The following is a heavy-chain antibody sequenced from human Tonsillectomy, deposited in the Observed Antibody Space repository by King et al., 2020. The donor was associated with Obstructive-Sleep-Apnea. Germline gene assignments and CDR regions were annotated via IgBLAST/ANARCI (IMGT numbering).Heavy chain of an antibody. CDR2: MFYSGNT. D-gene: IGHD5-12*01. V-gene: IGHV4-59*08. J-gene: IGHJ4*02. CDR1: VGSISNYY. Sequence: LQLQESGPGLVKPSETLSLTCTVSVGSISNYYWSWIRQPPGKGLEWIGYMFYSGNTNFNPSLKSRVTISAATSKIQVSLRLSSGTAADTAVYYCARHRGVEDYGGYGDYFDYWGQGTLVTVSS. CDR3: ARHRGVEDYGGYGDYFDY.